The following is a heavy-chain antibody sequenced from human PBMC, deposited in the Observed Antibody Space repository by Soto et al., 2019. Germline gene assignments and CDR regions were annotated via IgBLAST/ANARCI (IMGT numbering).Heavy chain of an antibody. CDR1: GGSFSGYY. CDR3: ARGVVPAAKKGNAFDI. J-gene: IGHJ3*02. CDR2: INHSGST. V-gene: IGHV4-34*02. D-gene: IGHD2-15*01. Sequence: QVQLQQWGAGLLKPSETLSLTCAVYGGSFSGYYWSWIRQPPGQGLEWIGEINHSGSTNYNPSLKSRVTISVDTSKNQFSLTLSSVTAADTAVYYCARGVVPAAKKGNAFDIWGQGTMVTVSS.